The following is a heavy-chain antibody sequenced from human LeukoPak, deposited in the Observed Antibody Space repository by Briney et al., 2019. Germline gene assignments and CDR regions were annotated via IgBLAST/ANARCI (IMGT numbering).Heavy chain of an antibody. V-gene: IGHV3-23*01. CDR1: GFTFSSYA. Sequence: GGSLRLSCAASGFTFSSYAMSWVRQAPGKGLEWVSAISGSGGSTYYADSVKGRFTISRDNSKNTLYLQMNSLRAVDTAVYYRAKGSDANYDCWSVYYYYYYYMDVWGKGTTVTVSS. D-gene: IGHD3-3*01. CDR3: AKGSDANYDCWSVYYYYYYYMDV. CDR2: ISGSGGST. J-gene: IGHJ6*03.